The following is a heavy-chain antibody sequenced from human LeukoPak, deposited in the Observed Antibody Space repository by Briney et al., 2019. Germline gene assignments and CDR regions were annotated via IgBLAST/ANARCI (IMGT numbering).Heavy chain of an antibody. D-gene: IGHD3-9*01. CDR3: AHRNDWLLFDAFDI. CDR2: IYWDDDK. J-gene: IGHJ3*02. Sequence: ESGPTLVNPTQTLTLTCTFSGFSFSTSGVGVGWIRQPPGKALEWLALIYWDDDKRYSPSLKSRLNITKDTSKKQVVLTMTNMDPVVTATYYCAHRNDWLLFDAFDIWGQGTMVTVSS. V-gene: IGHV2-5*02. CDR1: GFSFSTSGVG.